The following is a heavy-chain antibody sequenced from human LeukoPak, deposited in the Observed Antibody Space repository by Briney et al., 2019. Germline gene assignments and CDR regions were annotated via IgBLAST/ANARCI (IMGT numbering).Heavy chain of an antibody. CDR2: ISYDERNK. CDR3: AKAFQRGWERDAFAF. Sequence: GRSLRLSCAASGSTFSNFDMHWVRQAPGKGLEWVALISYDERNKYYADSVKGRFTISRDNSKNTLYLQMNSLGADDTAVYYCAKAFQRGWERDAFAFWGQGTLVTVSS. CDR1: GSTFSNFD. J-gene: IGHJ3*01. V-gene: IGHV3-30*18. D-gene: IGHD1-26*01.